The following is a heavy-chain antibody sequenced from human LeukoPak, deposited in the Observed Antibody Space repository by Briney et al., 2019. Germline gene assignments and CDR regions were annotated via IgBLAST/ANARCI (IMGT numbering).Heavy chain of an antibody. CDR2: IKQDGSEI. J-gene: IGHJ6*03. CDR1: GFTFSSYS. Sequence: PGGSLRLSCATSGFTFSSYSMTWVRQAPGKGLEWVAKIKQDGSEINYVDSVKGRFTISRDNTKNSLFLQMNSLRSEDTAVYYCARAMGMSYGFWSGSYTVSYFYYMDVWGKGTTVTVSS. D-gene: IGHD3-3*01. V-gene: IGHV3-7*01. CDR3: ARAMGMSYGFWSGSYTVSYFYYMDV.